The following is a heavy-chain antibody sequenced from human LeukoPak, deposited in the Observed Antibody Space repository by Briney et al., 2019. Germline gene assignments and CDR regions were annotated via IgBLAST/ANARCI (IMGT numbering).Heavy chain of an antibody. Sequence: PSETLSLTCTVSGGSLSSSSYYWGWIRQPPGKGLEGIGSIYYSGSTYYNPSLKSRVTISVDTSKNQFSLKLSSVTAADTAVYYCARRRYFDWEFDYWGQGTLVTVSS. V-gene: IGHV4-39*07. D-gene: IGHD3-9*01. CDR2: IYYSGST. J-gene: IGHJ4*02. CDR3: ARRRYFDWEFDY. CDR1: GGSLSSSSYY.